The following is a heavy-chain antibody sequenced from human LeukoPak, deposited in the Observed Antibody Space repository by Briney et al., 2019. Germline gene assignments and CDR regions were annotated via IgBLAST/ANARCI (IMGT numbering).Heavy chain of an antibody. J-gene: IGHJ4*02. CDR1: GFTFSSYW. Sequence: GGSLRLSCAASGFTFSSYWMSWVRQAPGKELEWVANIKQDGSEKYYVDSVKGRFTISRDNAKNSLYLQMNSLRAEDTAVYYCARIILFGSGSSPFDYWGQGTLVTVSS. CDR2: IKQDGSEK. V-gene: IGHV3-7*01. CDR3: ARIILFGSGSSPFDY. D-gene: IGHD3-10*01.